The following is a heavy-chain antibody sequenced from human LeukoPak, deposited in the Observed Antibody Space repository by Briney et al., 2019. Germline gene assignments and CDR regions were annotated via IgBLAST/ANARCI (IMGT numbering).Heavy chain of an antibody. Sequence: NAGGSLRLSCEASGISFSDAWMSWVRQAPGKGLEWVGRIKSSGDGGTTDYTAPVKGRFTISRDDSRNTVFLQMNTLKTEDTAVYYCTTDGGYWGQGTLVTVSS. J-gene: IGHJ4*02. CDR3: TTDGGY. CDR2: IKSSGDGGTT. CDR1: GISFSDAW. V-gene: IGHV3-15*01. D-gene: IGHD2-15*01.